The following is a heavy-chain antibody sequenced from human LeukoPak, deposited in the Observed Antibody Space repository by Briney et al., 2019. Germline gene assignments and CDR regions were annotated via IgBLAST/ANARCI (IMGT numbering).Heavy chain of an antibody. CDR2: ISADNGNT. CDR3: ARRPHHLANFDY. Sequence: GDSVKVSCKASGYTFTSYAISWVRQAPGQGLEWMGWISADNGNTNYAQKLQGRVTMTTDTSTSTAYMELRSLRSDDTAVYYCARRPHHLANFDYWGQRTLVTVSS. CDR1: GYTFTSYA. D-gene: IGHD3-3*02. J-gene: IGHJ4*02. V-gene: IGHV1-18*01.